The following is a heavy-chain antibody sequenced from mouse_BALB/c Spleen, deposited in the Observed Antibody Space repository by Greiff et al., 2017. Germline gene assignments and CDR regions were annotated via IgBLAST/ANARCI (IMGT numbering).Heavy chain of an antibody. CDR3: ARSDDY. J-gene: IGHJ2*01. Sequence: EVKLMESGGDLVKPGGSLKLSCAASGFTFSSYGMSWVRQTPDKRLEWVATISSGGSYTYYPDSVKGRFTISRDNPKNTLFLQMTSLRSEDTAMYYCARSDDYWGQGTTLTVSS. CDR1: GFTFSSYG. CDR2: ISSGGSYT. V-gene: IGHV5-6*01.